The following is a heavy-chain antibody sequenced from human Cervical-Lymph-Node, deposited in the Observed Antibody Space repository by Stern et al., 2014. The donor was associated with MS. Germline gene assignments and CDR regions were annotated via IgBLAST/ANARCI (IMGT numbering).Heavy chain of an antibody. V-gene: IGHV1-69*01. J-gene: IGHJ4*02. CDR1: GDTFNTYD. D-gene: IGHD6-6*01. CDR2: ITPLLGTT. CDR3: ARGAYSSSFRVPLDY. Sequence: VQLVQSGAEVKKPGSSVKVSCKASGDTFNTYDFTWVRQAPGQGLEWMGGITPLLGTTDLAQRFQDRVSMTADESSSTVYMELSRLRSEDTAIYYCARGAYSSSFRVPLDYWGQGTLVTVSS.